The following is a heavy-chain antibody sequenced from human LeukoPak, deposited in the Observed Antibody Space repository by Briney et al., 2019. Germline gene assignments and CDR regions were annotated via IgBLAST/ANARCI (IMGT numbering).Heavy chain of an antibody. J-gene: IGHJ3*02. D-gene: IGHD2-2*01. V-gene: IGHV3-30*04. CDR2: ISYDGSNK. CDR3: AKGYCSSTSCRAVHEDAFDI. Sequence: TGGSLRLACAASGFTFSSYAMHWVRQAPGKGLEWVAVISYDGSNKYYADSVKGRFTISRDNSKNTLYLQMNSLRAEDTAVYYCAKGYCSSTSCRAVHEDAFDIWGQGTMVTVSS. CDR1: GFTFSSYA.